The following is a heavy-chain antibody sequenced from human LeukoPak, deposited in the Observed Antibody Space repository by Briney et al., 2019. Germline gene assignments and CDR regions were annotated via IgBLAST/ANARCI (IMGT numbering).Heavy chain of an antibody. V-gene: IGHV1-69*04. CDR2: IIPILGIA. CDR3: AVGSHCTNGVCYWFQ. D-gene: IGHD2-8*01. Sequence: ASVKVSCKASGGTFSSYAISWVRQAPGQGLEWMGRIIPILGIANYAQKFQGRVTITADKSTSTAYMELSSLRSEDTAVYYCAVGSHCTNGVCYWFQWGQGTLVTVSS. J-gene: IGHJ4*02. CDR1: GGTFSSYA.